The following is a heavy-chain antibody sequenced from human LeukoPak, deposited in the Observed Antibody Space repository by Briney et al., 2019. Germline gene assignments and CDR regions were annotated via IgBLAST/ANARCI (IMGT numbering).Heavy chain of an antibody. CDR1: GYTFTSYG. V-gene: IGHV1-18*01. J-gene: IGHJ4*02. CDR2: ISAFSGNT. CDR3: VRDRDGYNGGDY. D-gene: IGHD5-24*01. Sequence: GASVKVSCKASGYTFTSYGISWVRQAPGQGLEWMGWISAFSGNTNYAQNLQGRVTLTTDTSTSTAYMELRSPRSDDTAVYYCVRDRDGYNGGDYWGQGTLVTVSS.